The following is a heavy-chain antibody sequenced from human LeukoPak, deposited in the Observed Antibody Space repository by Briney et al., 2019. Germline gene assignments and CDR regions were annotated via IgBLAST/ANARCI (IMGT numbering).Heavy chain of an antibody. CDR1: GFTFRSSA. Sequence: GGSRRLSCEASGFTFRSSAMSWVRQAPGKGLEWVSAIRVSGGSTYYGDSVKGRFTISRDNSKNTLYLQMNSLRVEDTAVYYCATLDYFDYWGQGTLVTVSS. D-gene: IGHD1-1*01. CDR2: IRVSGGST. V-gene: IGHV3-23*01. J-gene: IGHJ4*02. CDR3: ATLDYFDY.